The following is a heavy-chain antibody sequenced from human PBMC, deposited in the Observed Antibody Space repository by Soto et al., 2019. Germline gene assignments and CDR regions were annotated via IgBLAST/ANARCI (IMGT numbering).Heavy chain of an antibody. Sequence: SESLSLTCAVYGGFLSESYWTWIRQPPGKGLEWIGEINHVGGTNYNPSLKSRVTMSVDTSQNQFSLRLISVTAADTAMYFCVRIRYQLPSSVLWLDPWGQGTPVTVS. CDR1: GGFLSESY. J-gene: IGHJ5*02. CDR2: INHVGGT. D-gene: IGHD3-16*01. CDR3: VRIRYQLPSSVLWLDP. V-gene: IGHV4-34*01.